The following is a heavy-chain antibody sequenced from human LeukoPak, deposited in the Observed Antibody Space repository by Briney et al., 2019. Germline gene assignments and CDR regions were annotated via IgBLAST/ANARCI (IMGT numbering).Heavy chain of an antibody. D-gene: IGHD3-10*01. CDR2: ISGGGTPT. J-gene: IGHJ2*01. V-gene: IGHV3-23*01. CDR1: GFTFSDYA. CDR3: ARVVRVRGVIYWYFDL. Sequence: GGSLRLSCVVSGFTFSDYAMSWVRQAPGKGLEWVSAISGGGTPTFYADSVKGRFITSRDNSKNALYLQMNSLRAEDTAVYYCARVVRVRGVIYWYFDLWGRGTLVTVSS.